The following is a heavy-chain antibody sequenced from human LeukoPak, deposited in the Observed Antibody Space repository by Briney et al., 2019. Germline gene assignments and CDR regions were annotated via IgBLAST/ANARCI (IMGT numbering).Heavy chain of an antibody. J-gene: IGHJ3*02. Sequence: SETLSLTCTVSGGSISSYYWSWIRQPPGKGLEWIGYIYYSGSTNFNPSLKSRVTISVDTSKNQFSLKLSSVTAADTAVYYCACQTNDAFDIWGQGTMVTVSS. CDR1: GGSISSYY. V-gene: IGHV4-59*08. CDR3: ACQTNDAFDI. CDR2: IYYSGST.